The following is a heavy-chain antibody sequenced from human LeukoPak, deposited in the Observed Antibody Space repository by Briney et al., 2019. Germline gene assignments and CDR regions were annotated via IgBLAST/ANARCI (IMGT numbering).Heavy chain of an antibody. CDR3: ARDYDFWSGYSAYFDY. CDR2: IYYSGST. Sequence: PSESLSLTCTASGGSISSSSYYWGWIRQPPGKGREWIGSIYYSGSTYYNPSLKSRVTISVDTSKNQFSLKLSSVTAADTAVYYCARDYDFWSGYSAYFDYWGQGTLVTVSS. J-gene: IGHJ4*02. D-gene: IGHD3-3*01. CDR1: GGSISSSSYY. V-gene: IGHV4-39*01.